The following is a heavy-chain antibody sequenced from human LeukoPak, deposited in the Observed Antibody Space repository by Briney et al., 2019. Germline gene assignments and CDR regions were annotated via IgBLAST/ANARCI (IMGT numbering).Heavy chain of an antibody. CDR2: LRGAEGTA. CDR1: GFTLTTYT. Sequence: LSGGSLTLSCAASGFTLTTYTMSWVRQAPGKGLEWVSSLRGAEGTAYYAESVKGRFTISRDNSKNTVYLQMNSLRAEDTAVYYCASVVVTAIGVDYWGQGTLVTVSS. J-gene: IGHJ4*02. V-gene: IGHV3-23*01. D-gene: IGHD2-21*02. CDR3: ASVVVTAIGVDY.